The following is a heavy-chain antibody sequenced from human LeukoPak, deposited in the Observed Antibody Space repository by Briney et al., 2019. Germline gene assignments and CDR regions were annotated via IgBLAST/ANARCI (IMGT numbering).Heavy chain of an antibody. CDR3: AKAPYGDYAWYFDL. Sequence: PGGSLRLSCAASGFTFSSYGMHWVRQAPGKGLEWVSAISGSGGSTYYADSVKGRFTISRDNSKNTLYLQMNSLRAEDTAVYYCAKAPYGDYAWYFDLWGRGTLVTVSS. D-gene: IGHD4-17*01. V-gene: IGHV3-23*01. CDR1: GFTFSSYG. J-gene: IGHJ2*01. CDR2: ISGSGGST.